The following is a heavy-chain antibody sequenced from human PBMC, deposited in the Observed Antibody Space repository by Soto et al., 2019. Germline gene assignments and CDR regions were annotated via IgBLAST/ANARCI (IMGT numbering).Heavy chain of an antibody. V-gene: IGHV3-21*01. CDR3: ARVVQGEYYYDSSGYYYQDAFDI. CDR2: ISSSSSYI. J-gene: IGHJ3*02. D-gene: IGHD3-22*01. CDR1: GFTFISDS. Sequence: LRLSCAASGFTFISDSMNWVRQAPGNVLEWVSSISSSSSYIYYADSVKGRFTISRDNAKNSLYLQMNSLRAEDTAVYYCARVVQGEYYYDSSGYYYQDAFDIWGQGTMVRVSS.